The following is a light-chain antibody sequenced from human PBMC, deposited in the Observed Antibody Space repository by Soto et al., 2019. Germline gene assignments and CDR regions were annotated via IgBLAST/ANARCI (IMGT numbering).Light chain of an antibody. CDR1: SSDVGGYNY. J-gene: IGLJ1*01. V-gene: IGLV2-14*01. Sequence: QSVLTQPASVSGSPGQSITISCTGTSSDVGGYNYVSWYQQHPGKAPKLMTSDVSNRPSGVSNRFSGSKSGNTASLTISGLQTEDEADYYCRSYTTSSTYVFGTGTKVTVL. CDR2: DVS. CDR3: RSYTTSSTYV.